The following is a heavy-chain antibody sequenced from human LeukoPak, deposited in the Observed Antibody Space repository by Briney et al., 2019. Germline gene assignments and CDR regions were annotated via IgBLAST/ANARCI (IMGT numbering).Heavy chain of an antibody. CDR3: ARLSYGDSPFDAFDI. J-gene: IGHJ3*02. V-gene: IGHV4-30-4*01. CDR1: GGSISSGDYY. CDR2: IYNSGST. Sequence: SQTLSLTCTVSGGSISSGDYYWSWIRQPPGKGLEWIGYIYNSGSTYYNPSLKSRVTISVDTSKNQFSLKLSSVTAADTAVYYCARLSYGDSPFDAFDIWGQGTMVTVSS. D-gene: IGHD4-17*01.